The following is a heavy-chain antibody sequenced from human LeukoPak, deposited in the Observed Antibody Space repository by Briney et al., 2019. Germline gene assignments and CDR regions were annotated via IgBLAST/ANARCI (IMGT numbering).Heavy chain of an antibody. D-gene: IGHD3-9*01. CDR1: GFTFSSYS. J-gene: IGHJ4*02. CDR3: ARADLLTGYPEGY. V-gene: IGHV3-66*01. CDR2: IYSGGST. Sequence: GGAMRLSCAASGFTFSSYSMNWVRQAPGKGLEWVSVIYSGGSTYYAGSVKGRFTISRDNSKNTLYLQMNSLRVEDTAVYYCARADLLTGYPEGYWGQGTLVTVSS.